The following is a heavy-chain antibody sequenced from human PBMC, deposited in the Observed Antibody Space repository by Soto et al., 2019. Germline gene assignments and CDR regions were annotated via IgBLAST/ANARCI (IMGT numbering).Heavy chain of an antibody. J-gene: IGHJ5*02. Sequence: QPQLQESGSGLVKPSQTLSLTCAVSGGSISSGGYSWSWIRQPPGKGLEWIGYIYHSGSTYYNPSLKSRVTISVDRSKNQFSLKLSSVTAADTAVYYCARGDYGDGPNWFDPWGQGTLVTVSS. CDR1: GGSISSGGYS. CDR2: IYHSGST. D-gene: IGHD4-17*01. V-gene: IGHV4-30-2*01. CDR3: ARGDYGDGPNWFDP.